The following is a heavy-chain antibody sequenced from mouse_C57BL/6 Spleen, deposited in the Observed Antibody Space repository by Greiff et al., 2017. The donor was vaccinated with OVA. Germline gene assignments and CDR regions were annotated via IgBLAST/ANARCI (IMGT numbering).Heavy chain of an antibody. CDR1: GYTFTDYY. J-gene: IGHJ2*01. CDR3: ARSWDY. V-gene: IGHV1-26*01. Sequence: VVKPGASVKISCKASGYTFTDYYMNWVKQSHGKSLEWIGDINPNNGGTSYNQKFKGKATLTVDKSSSTAYMELRSLTSEDSAVYYCARSWDYWGQGTTLTVSS. CDR2: INPNNGGT.